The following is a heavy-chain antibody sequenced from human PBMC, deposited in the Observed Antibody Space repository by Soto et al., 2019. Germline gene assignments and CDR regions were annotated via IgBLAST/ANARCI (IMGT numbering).Heavy chain of an antibody. J-gene: IGHJ5*02. CDR3: ARFGVGGHWFDP. D-gene: IGHD3-10*01. CDR2: INAYNGNT. Sequence: ASVKVSCKASGYTFTSYGISWVRQAPGQGLEWMGWINAYNGNTNYAQKLQGRVTITADKSTSTAYMELSSLRSEDTAVYYCARFGVGGHWFDPWGQVTLVTVSS. CDR1: GYTFTSYG. V-gene: IGHV1-18*01.